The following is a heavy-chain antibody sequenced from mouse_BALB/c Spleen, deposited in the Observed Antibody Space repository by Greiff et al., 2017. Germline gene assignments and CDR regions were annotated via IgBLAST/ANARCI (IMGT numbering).Heavy chain of an antibody. CDR3: ATSGGNFYAMDY. V-gene: IGHV1-87*01. CDR2: IYPGDGDT. D-gene: IGHD1-1*02. J-gene: IGHJ4*01. Sequence: VKLQESGAELARPGASVKLSCKASGYTFTSYWMQWVKQRPGQGLEWIGAIYPGDGDTRYTQKFKGKATLTADKSSSTAYMQLSSLASEDSAVYYCATSGGNFYAMDYWGQGTSVTVSS. CDR1: GYTFTSYW.